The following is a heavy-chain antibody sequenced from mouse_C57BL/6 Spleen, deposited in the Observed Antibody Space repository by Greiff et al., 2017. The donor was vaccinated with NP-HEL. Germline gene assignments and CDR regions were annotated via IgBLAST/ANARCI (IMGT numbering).Heavy chain of an antibody. D-gene: IGHD2-1*01. CDR2: IYPGSGST. CDR1: GYTFTSSW. CDR3: ARYGNYGGDYYAMDY. J-gene: IGHJ4*01. Sequence: QVQLQQPGAELVKPGASVKMSCKASGYTFTSSWITWVKQRPGQGLEWIGDIYPGSGSTNYNEKFKSKATLTVDTSSSTAYMQLSSLTSEDSAVYYCARYGNYGGDYYAMDYWGQGTSVTVSS. V-gene: IGHV1-55*01.